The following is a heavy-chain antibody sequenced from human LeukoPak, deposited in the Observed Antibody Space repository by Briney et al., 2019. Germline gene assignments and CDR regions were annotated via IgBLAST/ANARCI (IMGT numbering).Heavy chain of an antibody. V-gene: IGHV1-69*05. CDR2: IIPIFGTA. J-gene: IGHJ5*02. D-gene: IGHD2-15*01. CDR1: GGTFSSYA. Sequence: SVKVSCKASGGTFSSYAISWVRQAPGQGLEWMGRIIPIFGTANYAQKFQGRVTITTDESTSTAYMELSSLRSEDTAVYYCAREMFSRRKPGYCSGGSCSNWFDPWGQGTLVSVSS. CDR3: AREMFSRRKPGYCSGGSCSNWFDP.